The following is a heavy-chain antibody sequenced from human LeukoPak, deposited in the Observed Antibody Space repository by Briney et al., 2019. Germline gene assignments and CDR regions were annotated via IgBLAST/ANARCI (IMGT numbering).Heavy chain of an antibody. CDR2: IYYSGST. D-gene: IGHD4-17*01. V-gene: IGHV4-39*07. CDR3: ARDTVTKYYYYYYMDV. Sequence: SETLSLTCTVSGGSISSSSYYWGWIRQPPGKGLEWIGSIYYSGSTYYNPSLKSRVTISVDTSKNQFSLKLSSVTAADTAVYYCARDTVTKYYYYYYMDVWGKGTTVTISS. CDR1: GGSISSSSYY. J-gene: IGHJ6*03.